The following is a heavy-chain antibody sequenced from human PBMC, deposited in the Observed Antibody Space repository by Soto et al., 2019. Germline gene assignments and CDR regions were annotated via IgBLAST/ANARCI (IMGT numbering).Heavy chain of an antibody. V-gene: IGHV4-34*01. CDR2: INHSGST. Sequence: SETLSLTCAVYGGSFSGYYWSWIRQPPGKGLEWIGEINHSGSTNYNPSLKSRATISVDTSKNQFSLKLSSVTAADTAVYYCARGRLAAAGGYGMDVWGQGTTVTVSS. CDR1: GGSFSGYY. J-gene: IGHJ6*02. D-gene: IGHD6-13*01. CDR3: ARGRLAAAGGYGMDV.